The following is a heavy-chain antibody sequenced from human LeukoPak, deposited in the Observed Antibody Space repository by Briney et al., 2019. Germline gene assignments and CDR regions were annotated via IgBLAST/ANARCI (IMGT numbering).Heavy chain of an antibody. Sequence: ASVKVSCKASGGTFISYAISWVRQAPGQGLEWMGWISAYNGNTNYAQKLQGRVTMTTDTSTSTAYMELRSLRSDDTAVYYCATSNPQLLYPWGQGTLVTVSS. CDR3: ATSNPQLLYP. CDR2: ISAYNGNT. V-gene: IGHV1-18*01. D-gene: IGHD2-2*01. J-gene: IGHJ5*02. CDR1: GGTFISYA.